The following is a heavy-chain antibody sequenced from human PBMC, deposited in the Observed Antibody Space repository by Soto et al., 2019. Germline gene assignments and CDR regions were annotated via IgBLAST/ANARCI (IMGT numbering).Heavy chain of an antibody. CDR3: AKDVHDFWSGYSLDAFDI. CDR1: GFTFDDYT. J-gene: IGHJ3*02. V-gene: IGHV3-43*01. D-gene: IGHD3-3*01. Sequence: HPGGSLRLSCAASGFTFDDYTTHWVRQAPGKGLEWVSLISWDGGSTYYADSVKGRFTISRDNSKNSLYLQMNSLRTEDTALYYCAKDVHDFWSGYSLDAFDIWGQGTMVTVSS. CDR2: ISWDGGST.